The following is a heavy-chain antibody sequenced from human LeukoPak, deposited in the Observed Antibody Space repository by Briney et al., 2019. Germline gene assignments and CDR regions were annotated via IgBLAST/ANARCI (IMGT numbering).Heavy chain of an antibody. D-gene: IGHD3-22*01. CDR3: AIGVVITTAFDN. CDR1: GFTFDNYW. CDR2: INSDGSSA. Sequence: GGSLRLSCAASGFTFDNYWMHWVRQAPGKGLVWVSGINSDGSSATYADSVKGRFTISRDNAKNTLYLEMNSLRAEDMAVYYCAIGVVITTAFDNWGQGTLVTVSS. V-gene: IGHV3-74*01. J-gene: IGHJ4*02.